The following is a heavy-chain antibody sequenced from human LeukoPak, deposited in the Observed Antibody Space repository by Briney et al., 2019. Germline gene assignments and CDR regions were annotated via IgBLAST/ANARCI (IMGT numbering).Heavy chain of an antibody. V-gene: IGHV4-59*01. Sequence: SETLSLTCTVSGGSISSYYWSWIRQPPGKGLGWIGYIYYSGSTNYNPSLKSRVTISVDTSKNQFSLKLSSVTAADTAVYYCARGNIVVVVAALYFDYWGQGTLVTVSS. CDR2: IYYSGST. J-gene: IGHJ4*02. CDR3: ARGNIVVVVAALYFDY. CDR1: GGSISSYY. D-gene: IGHD2-15*01.